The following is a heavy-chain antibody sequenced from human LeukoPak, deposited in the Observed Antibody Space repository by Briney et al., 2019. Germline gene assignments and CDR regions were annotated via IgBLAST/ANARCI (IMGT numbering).Heavy chain of an antibody. V-gene: IGHV1-8*01. CDR1: GYTFTIYD. CDR2: MNPKNGKT. D-gene: IGHD3-3*01. Sequence: GASVKVSCKASGYTFTIYDINWVRQATGQGLEWMGWMNPKNGKTGYAQKFQGRGTMTRNSSISKDYMELSSLISEDTAVYYCARREGLSITICGVVITGGGMDVWGQGTTVTVSS. CDR3: ARREGLSITICGVVITGGGMDV. J-gene: IGHJ6*02.